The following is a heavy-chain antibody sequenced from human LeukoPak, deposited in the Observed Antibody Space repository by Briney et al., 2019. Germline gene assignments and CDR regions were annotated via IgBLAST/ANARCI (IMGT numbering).Heavy chain of an antibody. CDR3: ASYYASGVSAYDYFGMDV. Sequence: SETLSLTCAVSGYSISSGYCWGWIRQPPGKGLEWIGSIYHSGSTYYNPSLKSRVTISMDTSKNQFSLRLSSVTAADTAVYYCASYYASGVSAYDYFGMDVWGKGTTVTVSS. CDR1: GYSISSGYC. D-gene: IGHD3-10*01. CDR2: IYHSGST. J-gene: IGHJ6*04. V-gene: IGHV4-38-2*01.